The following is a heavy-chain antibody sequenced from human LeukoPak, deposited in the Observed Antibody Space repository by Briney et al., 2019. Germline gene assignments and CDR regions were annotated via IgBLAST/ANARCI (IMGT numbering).Heavy chain of an antibody. Sequence: GGSLRLSCTASGFTFGDYAMSWIRQAPGKGLEWVGFIRSKAYGETADYAASVKGRFTISRDDSKAIAYLQMNSLRGDDTAVYYCAKDVGKWESLHFFDYWGQGTLVTVSS. CDR1: GFTFGDYA. CDR2: IRSKAYGETA. J-gene: IGHJ4*02. V-gene: IGHV3-49*03. D-gene: IGHD1-26*01. CDR3: AKDVGKWESLHFFDY.